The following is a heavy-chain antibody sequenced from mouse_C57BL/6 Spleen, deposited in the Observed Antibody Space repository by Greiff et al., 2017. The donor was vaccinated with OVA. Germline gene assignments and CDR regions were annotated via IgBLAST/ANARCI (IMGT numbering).Heavy chain of an antibody. CDR1: GFTFSSYA. CDR2: ISDGGSYT. V-gene: IGHV5-4*01. CDR3: ARDQLGSYWYFDV. D-gene: IGHD4-1*02. Sequence: EVKVVESGGGLVKPGGSLKLSCAASGFTFSSYAMSWVRQTPEKRLEWVATISDGGSYTYYPDNVKGRFTISRDNAKNNLYLQMSHLKSEDTAMYYCARDQLGSYWYFDVWGTGTTVTVSS. J-gene: IGHJ1*03.